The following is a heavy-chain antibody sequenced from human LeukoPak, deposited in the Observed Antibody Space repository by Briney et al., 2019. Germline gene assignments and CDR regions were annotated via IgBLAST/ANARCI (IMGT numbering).Heavy chain of an antibody. J-gene: IGHJ6*02. D-gene: IGHD2-2*01. CDR2: IWYDGSNK. Sequence: GGSLRLSCAASGFTFSSYGMHWVRQAPGKGLEWVAVIWYDGSNKYYADSVKGRFTISRDNSKNTLYLQMNSLRAEDTAVYYCARDLAPGDIVVVPAATHPYYYYYGMDVWGQGTTVTVSS. CDR1: GFTFSSYG. V-gene: IGHV3-33*01. CDR3: ARDLAPGDIVVVPAATHPYYYYYGMDV.